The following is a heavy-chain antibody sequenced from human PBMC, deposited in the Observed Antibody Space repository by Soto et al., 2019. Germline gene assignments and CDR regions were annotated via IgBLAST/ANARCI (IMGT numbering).Heavy chain of an antibody. V-gene: IGHV4-31*03. D-gene: IGHD3-3*01. CDR2: IYYSGST. CDR3: ATSLLYDFWSGAAPSHFDY. Sequence: SETLSLTCTVSGGSISSGGYYWSWIRQHPGKGLEWIGYIYYSGSTYYNPSLKSRVTISVDTSKNQFSLKLSSVTAADTAVYYCATSLLYDFWSGAAPSHFDYWGQGTLVTVSS. CDR1: GGSISSGGYY. J-gene: IGHJ4*02.